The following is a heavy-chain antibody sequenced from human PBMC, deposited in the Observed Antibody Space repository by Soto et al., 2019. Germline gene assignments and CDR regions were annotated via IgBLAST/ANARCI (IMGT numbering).Heavy chain of an antibody. CDR1: GGSYSGYY. V-gene: IGHV4-34*01. CDR2: INHSGST. D-gene: IGHD1-1*01. CDR3: ARGPTTTSIDY. J-gene: IGHJ4*02. Sequence: SEIMSLTCAVYGGSYSGYYWSWIRQPPGKGLEWIGEINHSGSTNYNPSLKSRVTISVDTSKNQFSLKLSSVTAADTAVYYCARGPTTTSIDYWGQGTLVPVSS.